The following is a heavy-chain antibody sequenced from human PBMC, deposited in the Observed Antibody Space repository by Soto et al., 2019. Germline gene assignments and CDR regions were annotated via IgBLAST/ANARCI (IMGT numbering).Heavy chain of an antibody. Sequence: HPGGSLRLSCAASGFTFSSYAMHWVRQAPGKGLEYVSAISSNGGSTYYANSVKGRFTISRDNSKNTLYLQMGSLRAEDMAVYYCARAYRLYCSGGSCYRYYYYMDVWGKGTTVTVSS. J-gene: IGHJ6*03. CDR3: ARAYRLYCSGGSCYRYYYYMDV. CDR2: ISSNGGST. D-gene: IGHD2-15*01. V-gene: IGHV3-64*01. CDR1: GFTFSSYA.